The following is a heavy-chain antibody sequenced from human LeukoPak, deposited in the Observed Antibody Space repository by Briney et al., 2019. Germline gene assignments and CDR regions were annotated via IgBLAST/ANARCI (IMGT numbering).Heavy chain of an antibody. J-gene: IGHJ4*02. Sequence: ASVKVSCKASGYTFTSYGISWVRQAPGQGLEWMGWISAYNGNTNYAQKLQGRVTMTTDTSTSTAYMELRSLRSDDTAVYYCARSYYYDSSGYGSGYDYWGQGTLVTVSS. CDR1: GYTFTSYG. CDR3: ARSYYYDSSGYGSGYDY. V-gene: IGHV1-18*01. CDR2: ISAYNGNT. D-gene: IGHD3-22*01.